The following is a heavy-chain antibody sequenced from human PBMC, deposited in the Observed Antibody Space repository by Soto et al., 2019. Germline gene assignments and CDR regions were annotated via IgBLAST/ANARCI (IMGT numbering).Heavy chain of an antibody. D-gene: IGHD6-19*01. CDR2: INHRGRT. CDR3: ARASGGMDV. CDR1: GGSFSGYY. J-gene: IGHJ6*02. Sequence: ASETLSLTCAVYGGSFSGYYWTWIRQPPGTGLEWIGEINHRGRTNYNPSLKSRVTISEDTSKNQFSLKLSSVTAADTAVYYCARASGGMDVWGQGTTVTVSS. V-gene: IGHV4-34*01.